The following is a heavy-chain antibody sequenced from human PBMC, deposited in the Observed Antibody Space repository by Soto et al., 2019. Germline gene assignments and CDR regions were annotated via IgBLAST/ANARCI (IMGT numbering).Heavy chain of an antibody. CDR1: GFTFSSYA. CDR2: ISGSGGST. D-gene: IGHD3-3*01. J-gene: IGHJ6*02. CDR3: AKEMTYYDFWSAPYYGMDV. Sequence: PGGSLRLCCAASGFTFSSYAMSWVRQAPGKGLEWVSAISGSGGSTYYADSVKGRFTISRGNSKNTLYLQMNSLRAEDTAVYYCAKEMTYYDFWSAPYYGMDVWGQGTTVTVSS. V-gene: IGHV3-23*01.